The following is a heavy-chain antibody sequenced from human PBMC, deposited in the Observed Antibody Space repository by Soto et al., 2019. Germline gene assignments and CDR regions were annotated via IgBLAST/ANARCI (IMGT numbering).Heavy chain of an antibody. J-gene: IGHJ4*02. CDR1: GGSISSSSYY. Sequence: SETLSLTCTVSGGSISSSSYYWGWIRQPPGKGLEWIGSIYYSGSTYYNPSLKSRVTISVDTSKNQFSLKLSSVTAADTAVYYCARLIVTMVRGVITPYYFDYWGQGTLVTVSS. CDR3: ARLIVTMVRGVITPYYFDY. CDR2: IYYSGST. D-gene: IGHD3-10*01. V-gene: IGHV4-39*01.